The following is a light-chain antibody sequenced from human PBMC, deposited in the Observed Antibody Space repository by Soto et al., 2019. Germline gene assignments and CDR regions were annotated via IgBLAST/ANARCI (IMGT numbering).Light chain of an antibody. J-gene: IGKJ1*01. CDR2: KAS. Sequence: DIQRTQSPSTLSGSVGDRVTITCRASQSINTWLAWYQQKPGKAHKLLIYKASSLESGVPSRFSGSGSGTEFTLTISSLQTDDFATYYCKHYNSYSEAVGQGTKVDIK. V-gene: IGKV1-5*03. CDR1: QSINTW. CDR3: KHYNSYSEA.